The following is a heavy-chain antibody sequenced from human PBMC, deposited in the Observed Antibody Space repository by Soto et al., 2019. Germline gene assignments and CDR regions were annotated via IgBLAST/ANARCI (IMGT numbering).Heavy chain of an antibody. D-gene: IGHD6-13*01. Sequence: GGSLRLSCAAAGFAFSTYAMTGVRQAPGKGLEWVSVISGSGGSSYYAASVKGRFTISRDNSKNTLFLQMNGLRAEDTAVYYCAKVTKRAAAGRYEYYKYGMDVWGHGTTVTNSS. V-gene: IGHV3-23*01. CDR3: AKVTKRAAAGRYEYYKYGMDV. CDR1: GFAFSTYA. J-gene: IGHJ6*02. CDR2: ISGSGGSS.